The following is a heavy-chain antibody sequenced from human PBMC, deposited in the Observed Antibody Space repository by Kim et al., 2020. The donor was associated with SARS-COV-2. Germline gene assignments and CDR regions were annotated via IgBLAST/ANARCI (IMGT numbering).Heavy chain of an antibody. J-gene: IGHJ4*02. V-gene: IGHV4-59*09. CDR3: ARGREGYTSSWYLDY. D-gene: IGHD6-13*01. Sequence: PAVKSRVTMSVDTAKNQFSLKLSSVTAADTAVYYCARGREGYTSSWYLDYWGQGTLVTVSS.